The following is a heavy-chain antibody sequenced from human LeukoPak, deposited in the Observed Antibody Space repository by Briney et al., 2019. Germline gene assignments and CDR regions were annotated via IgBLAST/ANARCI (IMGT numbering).Heavy chain of an antibody. J-gene: IGHJ5*02. CDR2: IIPILGIA. CDR1: GGIYRITA. Sequence: GASVKVSCKVSGGIYRITAITWVRQAPGQGLEWTGRIIPILGIANYAQKFQGRVTITADKSTSTAYMELSSLRSEDTAVYYCARGTIAAALYNWFDPWGQGTLVTVSS. D-gene: IGHD6-13*01. V-gene: IGHV1-69*04. CDR3: ARGTIAAALYNWFDP.